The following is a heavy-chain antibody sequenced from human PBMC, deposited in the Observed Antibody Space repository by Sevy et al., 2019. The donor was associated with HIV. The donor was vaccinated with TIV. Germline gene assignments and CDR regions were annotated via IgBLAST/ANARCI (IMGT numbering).Heavy chain of an antibody. D-gene: IGHD5-12*01. CDR2: ISSSSSYI. Sequence: GGSLRLSCAASGFTFSSYSMNWVRQAPGKGLEWVSSISSSSSYIYYADSVKGRFTISRDNAKNSLYLQMNSLRAEDTAVYDCARRGYSGYESDAFDIWGQGTMVTVSS. CDR3: ARRGYSGYESDAFDI. J-gene: IGHJ3*02. CDR1: GFTFSSYS. V-gene: IGHV3-21*01.